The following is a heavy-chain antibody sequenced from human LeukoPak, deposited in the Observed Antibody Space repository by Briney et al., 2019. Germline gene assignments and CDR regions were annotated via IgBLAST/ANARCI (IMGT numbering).Heavy chain of an antibody. V-gene: IGHV4-34*01. CDR3: ASRRN. CDR2: INHSGST. D-gene: IGHD1-14*01. Sequence: PSETLSLTCAVYSDSFCGYYWIWMPQPPGKGRVGIVEINHSGSTNYNPSLKSRVSISVDMSKNQFSLKLTSVTAADTAVYYCASRRNWGRGTLVTVSS. CDR1: SDSFCGYY. J-gene: IGHJ4*02.